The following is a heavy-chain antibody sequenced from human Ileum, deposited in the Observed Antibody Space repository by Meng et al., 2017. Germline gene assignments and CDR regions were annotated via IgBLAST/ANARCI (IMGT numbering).Heavy chain of an antibody. D-gene: IGHD3-22*01. CDR1: GGSISSTSHY. CDR2: MRYSGTT. J-gene: IGHJ3*01. CDR3: ARDKAVVVTTYAFNV. Sequence: LLLQERGPGPVQPTGTLSLTCTVSGGSISSTSHYWGWIRQPPRKGLEWIGSMRYSGTTYYNPSLKSRVTISVDTSKNQISLKLRSVTAADTAVYYCARDKAVVVTTYAFNVWGQGTMVTVSS. V-gene: IGHV4-39*07.